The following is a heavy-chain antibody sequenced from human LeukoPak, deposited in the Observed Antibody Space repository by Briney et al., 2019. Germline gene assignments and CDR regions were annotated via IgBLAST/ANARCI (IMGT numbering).Heavy chain of an antibody. CDR2: INPNSGGT. J-gene: IGHJ6*03. CDR3: ARDPTASAFYYYYMDV. D-gene: IGHD1-26*01. V-gene: IGHV1-2*02. CDR1: GYTFTGYY. Sequence: ASVKASCKASGYTFTGYYMHWVRQAPGLGLEWMGWINPNSGGTNYAQKFQGRVTMTRDTSISTAYMELSRLRSDDTAVYYRARDPTASAFYYYYMDVWGKGTTVTVSS.